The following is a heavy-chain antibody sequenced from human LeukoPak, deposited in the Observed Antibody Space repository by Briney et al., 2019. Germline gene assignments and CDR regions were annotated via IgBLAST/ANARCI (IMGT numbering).Heavy chain of an antibody. CDR3: ARPPGTSSGFDP. Sequence: GGSLRLFCAASGFTFSSYSMNWVRQAPGKGLEWVSSISSSSSYIYYADSVKGRFTISRDNSKNTLYLQMNSLRAEDTAVYYCARPPGTSSGFDPWGQGTLVTVSS. CDR2: ISSSSSYI. D-gene: IGHD6-6*01. CDR1: GFTFSSYS. V-gene: IGHV3-21*04. J-gene: IGHJ5*02.